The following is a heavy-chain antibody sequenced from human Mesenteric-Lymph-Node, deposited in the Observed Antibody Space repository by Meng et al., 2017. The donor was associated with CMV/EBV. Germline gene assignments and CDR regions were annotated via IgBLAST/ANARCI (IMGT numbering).Heavy chain of an antibody. CDR2: IYSGGSA. CDR1: AFTVSCSD. D-gene: IGHD3-3*01. Sequence: LSCTASAFTVSCSDMNWVRQAPGKGLEWVGVIYSGGSAYYADSVKGRFTISRDNSTTTLYIQMNSLRTEDTAVYYYARDMWSGSFDFWGQGTLVTVSS. J-gene: IGHJ4*02. V-gene: IGHV3-66*02. CDR3: ARDMWSGSFDF.